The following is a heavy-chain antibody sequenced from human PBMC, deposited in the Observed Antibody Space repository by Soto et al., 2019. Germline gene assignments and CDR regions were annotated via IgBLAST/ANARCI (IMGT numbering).Heavy chain of an antibody. CDR3: AREGRWELLAVDY. CDR2: IYYSGST. Sequence: PSETLSLTCTVSGGSISSGGYYWSWIRQHPGKGLEWIGYIYYSGSTYYNPSLKSRVTISVDTSKNQFSLKLSSVTAADTAVYYCAREGRWELLAVDYWGQGTLVTV. CDR1: GGSISSGGYY. V-gene: IGHV4-31*03. J-gene: IGHJ4*02. D-gene: IGHD1-26*01.